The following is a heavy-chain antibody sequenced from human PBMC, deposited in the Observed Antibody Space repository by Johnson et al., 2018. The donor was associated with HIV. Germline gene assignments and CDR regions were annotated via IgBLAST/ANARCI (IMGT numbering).Heavy chain of an antibody. J-gene: IGHJ3*02. CDR1: GITVSSNY. CDR2: IKSDGSST. D-gene: IGHD2-21*02. Sequence: VQLVESGGGLAQPGGSLRLSCAASGITVSSNYMSWVRQAPGKGLEWVSRIKSDGSSTTYADSVKGRFTISRDNAKNTLYLEMKSLRADDTAVYYCVRDDYAFHIWGQGTVVTVSS. V-gene: IGHV3-74*03. CDR3: VRDDYAFHI.